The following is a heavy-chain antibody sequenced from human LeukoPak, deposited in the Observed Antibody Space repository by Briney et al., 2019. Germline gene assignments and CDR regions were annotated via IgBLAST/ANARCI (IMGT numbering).Heavy chain of an antibody. V-gene: IGHV4-30-2*01. Sequence: PSETLSLTCTVSDGSISSGAYYWSWIRQPPGKGLEWIGYIWHSGSTYYNPSLRSRITMSVDRSKNQFSLKLNSVTVADTAVYYCAREVVVVNYLFDYWGQGTLVTVSS. CDR2: IWHSGST. CDR3: AREVVVVNYLFDY. D-gene: IGHD3-22*01. J-gene: IGHJ4*02. CDR1: DGSISSGAYY.